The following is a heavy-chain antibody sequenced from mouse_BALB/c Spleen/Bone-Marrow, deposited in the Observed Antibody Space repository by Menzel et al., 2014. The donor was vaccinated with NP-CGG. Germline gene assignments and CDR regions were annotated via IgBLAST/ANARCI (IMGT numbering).Heavy chain of an antibody. V-gene: IGHV1S22*01. CDR3: TRSPITTVVAETMDY. D-gene: IGHD1-1*01. CDR1: GYTFTSYW. Sequence: LQQSGSELVRPGASVKLSCKASGYTFTSYWMHWVKQRPGQGLEWIGNIYPGSGSINYDEKFKTKATLTVDTSSSTAYMQLSSLTSEDSAVYYCTRSPITTVVAETMDYWGQGTSVTVSS. J-gene: IGHJ4*01. CDR2: IYPGSGSI.